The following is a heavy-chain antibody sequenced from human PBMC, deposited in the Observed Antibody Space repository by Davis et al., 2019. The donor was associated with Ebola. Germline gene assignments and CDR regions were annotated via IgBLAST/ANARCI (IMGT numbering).Heavy chain of an antibody. CDR1: GDSVSSHSAA. Sequence: SQTLSLTCAISGDSVSSHSAAWNWIRQSPSRGLEWLGRTYYRSKWYNDYAVSVKSRITINPDTSKNQFSLQLNSVTPEDTAVYYCARDPLAAAAPGYYGMDVWGKGTTVTVSS. D-gene: IGHD6-13*01. V-gene: IGHV6-1*01. CDR2: TYYRSKWYN. J-gene: IGHJ6*04. CDR3: ARDPLAAAAPGYYGMDV.